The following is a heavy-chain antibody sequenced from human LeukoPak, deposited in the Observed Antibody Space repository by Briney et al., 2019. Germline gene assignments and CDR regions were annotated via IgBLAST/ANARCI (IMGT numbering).Heavy chain of an antibody. V-gene: IGHV3-33*01. Sequence: GGALRLSCAASGFTFSSYGMHWVRQAPGKGLEWVAVIWYDGSNQYYADSVKGRFTISRDNSKNTVYLQMDSLRAEDTALYYCARAGYSDGFFDHGGRGTLVGVFS. J-gene: IGHJ4*02. D-gene: IGHD5-18*01. CDR3: ARAGYSDGFFDH. CDR1: GFTFSSYG. CDR2: IWYDGSNQ.